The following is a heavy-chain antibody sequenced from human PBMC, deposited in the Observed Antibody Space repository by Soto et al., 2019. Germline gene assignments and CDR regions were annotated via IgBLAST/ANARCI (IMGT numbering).Heavy chain of an antibody. J-gene: IGHJ3*02. D-gene: IGHD1-26*01. CDR3: AGGGPSANYAFDI. V-gene: IGHV3-23*01. CDR2: VSRSGGST. Sequence: GGSLRLSCAASGFSFSSYAFSWVRQAPGKGLAWVSSVSRSGGSTYYADTVKGRYTSSRDSSRNTVYLQMNSLSPEDTALYYCAGGGPSANYAFDIWGQGTLVTVSS. CDR1: GFSFSSYA.